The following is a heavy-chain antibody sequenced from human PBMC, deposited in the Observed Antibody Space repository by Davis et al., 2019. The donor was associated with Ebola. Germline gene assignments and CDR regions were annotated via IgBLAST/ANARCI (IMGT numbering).Heavy chain of an antibody. CDR1: GFTFSSYA. D-gene: IGHD4-23*01. Sequence: GESLKISCAASGFTFSSYAMSWVRQAPGKGLEWVSAISGSGGSTYYADSVKGRFTISRDNSKNTLYLQMNSLRAEDTAVYYCARDLHGGNGDYWGQGTLVTVSS. V-gene: IGHV3-23*01. CDR2: ISGSGGST. CDR3: ARDLHGGNGDY. J-gene: IGHJ4*02.